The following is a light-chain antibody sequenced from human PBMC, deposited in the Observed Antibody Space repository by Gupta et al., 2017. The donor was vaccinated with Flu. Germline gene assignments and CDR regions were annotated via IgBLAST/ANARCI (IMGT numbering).Light chain of an antibody. CDR1: ENIKSN. CDR3: QQYNNWPPRYT. CDR2: GAS. V-gene: IGKV3-15*01. J-gene: IGKJ2*01. Sequence: IEMMQSPATLSVSPGERATVSCRASENIKSNLAWYQLKPGQNPRLLIYGASTTAIGIPARFSGSGSGTEFTLTISSLQSEDVAVYYCQQYNNWPPRYTFGQGTKLEIK.